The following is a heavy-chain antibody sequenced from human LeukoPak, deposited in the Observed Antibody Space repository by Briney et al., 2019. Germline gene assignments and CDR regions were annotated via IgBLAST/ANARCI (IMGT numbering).Heavy chain of an antibody. Sequence: QSGGSLRLSCAASGFAFNNYAMRWVRQAPGKGLEWVSVISGGGDITNYADSVKGRFTISRDNSKNTLYLQIHSLRAEDTAVYYCYVVIAVAGTGDYWGQGTLVTVSS. V-gene: IGHV3-23*01. J-gene: IGHJ4*02. CDR2: ISGGGDIT. D-gene: IGHD6-19*01. CDR3: YVVIAVAGTGDY. CDR1: GFAFNNYA.